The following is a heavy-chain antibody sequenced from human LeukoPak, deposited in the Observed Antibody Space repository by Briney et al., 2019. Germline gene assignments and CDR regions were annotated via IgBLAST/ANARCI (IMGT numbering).Heavy chain of an antibody. D-gene: IGHD2-15*01. CDR1: GGSISSYY. Sequence: SETLSLTCTVSGGSISSYYWCWIRQPPGKGLEWIGYIYYSGSTNYNPFLKSRVTISVDTSKNQFSLKLSSVTAADTAVYYCARRVVVAATHAFDIWGQGTMVTVSS. J-gene: IGHJ3*02. CDR2: IYYSGST. V-gene: IGHV4-59*01. CDR3: ARRVVVAATHAFDI.